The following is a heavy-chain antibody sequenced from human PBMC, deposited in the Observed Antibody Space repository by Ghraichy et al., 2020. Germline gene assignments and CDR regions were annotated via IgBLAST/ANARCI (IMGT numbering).Heavy chain of an antibody. V-gene: IGHV3-23*01. CDR2: ISTSAGDT. CDR3: ARRAANWGFFDY. D-gene: IGHD7-27*01. Sequence: GGSLRLSCAVSEFTIADYAMAWVRQAAGKGLEWVSLISTSAGDTYYADSVKGRFTISSDKSKNTLYLQMDSLRAEDTAVYYCARRAANWGFFDYWGQGALVSVSS. CDR1: EFTIADYA. J-gene: IGHJ4*02.